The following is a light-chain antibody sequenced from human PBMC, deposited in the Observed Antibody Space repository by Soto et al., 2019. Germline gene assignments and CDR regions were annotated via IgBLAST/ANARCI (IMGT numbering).Light chain of an antibody. CDR1: QSIWSY. J-gene: IGKJ1*01. CDR3: QHPNIYPCT. Sequence: DIPFTQSPSFLSASVGDRVTITCRASQSIWSYLAWYQQKPGRAPKLLIYAASILQSGVPSRFSGSESGTEFTLTISSLQPEDFATYYCQHPNIYPCTFGQGTKVEIK. V-gene: IGKV1-9*01. CDR2: AAS.